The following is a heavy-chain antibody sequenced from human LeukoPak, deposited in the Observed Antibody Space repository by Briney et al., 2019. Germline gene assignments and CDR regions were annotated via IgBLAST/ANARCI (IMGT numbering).Heavy chain of an antibody. J-gene: IGHJ3*02. CDR3: ATPTTYYYDSSGLSAFDI. CDR1: GYTLTELS. Sequence: GASVKVSCKVSGYTLTELSMHWVRQAPGKGLEWMGGFDPEDGETIYAQKFQGRVTMTEDTSTDTAYMELSSLRSEDTAVYYCATPTTYYYDSSGLSAFDIWGQGTMVTVSS. CDR2: FDPEDGET. D-gene: IGHD3-22*01. V-gene: IGHV1-24*01.